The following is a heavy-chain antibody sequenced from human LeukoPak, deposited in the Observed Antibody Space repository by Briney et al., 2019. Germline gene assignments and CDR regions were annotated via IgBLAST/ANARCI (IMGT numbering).Heavy chain of an antibody. CDR2: INPNSGGT. Sequence: ASVKVSCKASGYTFTGYYMHWVRQAPGQGLEWMGRINPNSGGTNYAQKFQGWVTMTRDTSISTAYMELSRLRSDDTAVYYCARGVVPAAYFDYWGQGTLVTVSS. CDR3: ARGVVPAAYFDY. D-gene: IGHD2-2*01. J-gene: IGHJ4*02. V-gene: IGHV1-2*04. CDR1: GYTFTGYY.